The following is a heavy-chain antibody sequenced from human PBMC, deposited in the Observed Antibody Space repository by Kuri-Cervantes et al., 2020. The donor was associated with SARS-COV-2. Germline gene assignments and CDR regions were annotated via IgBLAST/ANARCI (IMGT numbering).Heavy chain of an antibody. CDR3: ARGMVRGLIQYYYYGMDV. CDR2: INPNSGGT. CDR1: GYTFTDYY. J-gene: IGHJ6*02. Sequence: ASVKVSCKASGYTFTDYYIYWVRQAPGRGLEWMGWINPNSGGTNYAQKFQGWVTMTRDTSLTTGYMELTRLTSDDTAVYYCARGMVRGLIQYYYYGMDVWGQGTTVTVSS. D-gene: IGHD3-10*01. V-gene: IGHV1-2*04.